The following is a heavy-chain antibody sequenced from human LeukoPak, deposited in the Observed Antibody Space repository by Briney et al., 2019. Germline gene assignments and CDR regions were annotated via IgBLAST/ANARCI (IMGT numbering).Heavy chain of an antibody. CDR3: AKAAQVAGRPNLGGHFDY. CDR1: EFTFSSYA. V-gene: IGHV3-23*01. D-gene: IGHD6-6*01. J-gene: IGHJ4*02. CDR2: ISGSGGRT. Sequence: GGSLRLSCAASEFTFSSYAMSWVRQAPGKGLEWVSAISGSGGRTYYAESGKGRFTISRDKNENTLYLQMNSLRAEDTAVYYCAKAAQVAGRPNLGGHFDYWGQGTLVTVSS.